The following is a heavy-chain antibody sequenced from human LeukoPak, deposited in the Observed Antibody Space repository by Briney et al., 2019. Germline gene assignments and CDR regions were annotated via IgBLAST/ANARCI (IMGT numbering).Heavy chain of an antibody. CDR2: INHSGST. J-gene: IGHJ4*02. D-gene: IGHD6-13*01. Sequence: PSETLSLTCAVYGGSFSGYYWSWIRQPPGKGLEWIGEINHSGSTNYNPSLKSRVTISVDTSKNQFSQKLSSVTAADTAVYYCASLAAAGTPFDYWGQGTLVTVSS. V-gene: IGHV4-34*01. CDR1: GGSFSGYY. CDR3: ASLAAAGTPFDY.